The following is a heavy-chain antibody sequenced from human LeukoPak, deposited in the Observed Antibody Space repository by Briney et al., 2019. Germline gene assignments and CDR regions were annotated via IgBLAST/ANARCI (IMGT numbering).Heavy chain of an antibody. CDR1: GFTFSSYS. CDR2: ISSSSSYI. CDR3: TTVGNYYDSSLIDY. V-gene: IGHV3-21*01. J-gene: IGHJ4*02. D-gene: IGHD3-22*01. Sequence: GGSLRLSCAASGFTFSSYSMNWVRQAPGKGLEWVSSISSSSSYIYYADSVKGRFTISRDNAKNSLYLQMNSLRAEDTAVYYCTTVGNYYDSSLIDYWGQGTLVTVSS.